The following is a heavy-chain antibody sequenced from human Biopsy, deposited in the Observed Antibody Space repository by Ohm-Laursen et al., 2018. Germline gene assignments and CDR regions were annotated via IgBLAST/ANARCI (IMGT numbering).Heavy chain of an antibody. Sequence: SVKVSCKTSGYTFTAYGISWVRQAPGQGLEWMGWVSTYNDDTNIAQKFQGRVSMTTDTSTRTAYMELRSLRSGDTAIYFCAGDPGYDFWSGSDPFDIWGQGTLVTVS. V-gene: IGHV1-18*04. CDR1: GYTFTAYG. D-gene: IGHD3-3*01. CDR3: AGDPGYDFWSGSDPFDI. CDR2: VSTYNDDT. J-gene: IGHJ3*02.